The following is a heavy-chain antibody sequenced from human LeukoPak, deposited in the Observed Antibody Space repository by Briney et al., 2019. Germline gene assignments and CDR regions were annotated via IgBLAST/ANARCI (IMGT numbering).Heavy chain of an antibody. CDR3: AKDPSEYYGMDV. CDR1: GFSFSDYT. CDR2: ISSSSSYI. Sequence: TGGSLRLSCAGSGFSFSDYTMNWVRQAPGKGLEWVSSISSSSSYIYYADSVKGRFTISRDNAKNSLYLQMNSLRAEDTAVYYCAKDPSEYYGMDVWGQGTTVTVSS. J-gene: IGHJ6*02. V-gene: IGHV3-21*04.